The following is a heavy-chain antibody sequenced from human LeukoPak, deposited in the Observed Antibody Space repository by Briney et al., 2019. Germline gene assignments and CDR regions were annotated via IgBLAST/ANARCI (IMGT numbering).Heavy chain of an antibody. V-gene: IGHV4-34*01. CDR1: GGSFSGYY. D-gene: IGHD3-10*01. CDR2: INHSGST. CDR3: ARAGMYYYGSGSYYRKDLFDY. J-gene: IGHJ4*02. Sequence: SETLSLTCAVYGGSFSGYYWSWIRQPPGKGLEWIGEINHSGSTNYNSSLKSRVTISVDTSKNQFSLKLSSVTAADTAVYYCARAGMYYYGSGSYYRKDLFDYWGQGTLVTVSS.